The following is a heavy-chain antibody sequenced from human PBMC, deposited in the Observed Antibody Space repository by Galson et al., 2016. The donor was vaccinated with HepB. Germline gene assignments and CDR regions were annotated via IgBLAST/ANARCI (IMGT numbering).Heavy chain of an antibody. D-gene: IGHD6-6*01. CDR2: LSGSADKS. V-gene: IGHV3-23*01. CDR3: AKDGGPEYGGSSRAPYYCDY. CDR1: GFTFSGFA. Sequence: SLRLACAASGFTFSGFAMTWVRQAPGKGLEWVSSLSGSADKSVYADSLEGRFTISRDNFNNTVFLQMNSLSAEDTAVYYCAKDGGPEYGGSSRAPYYCDYWGQGTPVTVSS. J-gene: IGHJ4*02.